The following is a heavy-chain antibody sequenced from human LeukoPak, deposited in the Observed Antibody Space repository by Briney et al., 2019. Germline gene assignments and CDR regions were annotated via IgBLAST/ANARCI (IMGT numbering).Heavy chain of an antibody. CDR3: ARARGGHYYGSGSSPNWFDP. J-gene: IGHJ5*02. D-gene: IGHD3-10*01. CDR1: GGSFSGYY. CDR2: INHSGST. V-gene: IGHV4-34*01. Sequence: SETLSLTCAVYGGSFSGYYWSWIRQPPGKGLEWIGEINHSGSTNYNPSLKSRVTISVDTSKNQFSLKLSSVTAADTAVYYCARARGGHYYGSGSSPNWFDPWGQGTLVTVSS.